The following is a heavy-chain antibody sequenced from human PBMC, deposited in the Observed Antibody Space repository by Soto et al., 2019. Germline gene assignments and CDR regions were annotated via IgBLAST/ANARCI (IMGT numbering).Heavy chain of an antibody. V-gene: IGHV4-59*01. J-gene: IGHJ4*02. CDR2: MYYSGTT. Sequence: SETLSLTCTVSGASISSAYWSWIRQPPGKGLEYIGHMYYSGTTYYNPSLKSRVTISVDTSKNQFSLKLTSVTAADTAVYYCARRVYGSGSYYKYHFDYWGQGSLVTVS. CDR1: GASISSAY. D-gene: IGHD3-10*01. CDR3: ARRVYGSGSYYKYHFDY.